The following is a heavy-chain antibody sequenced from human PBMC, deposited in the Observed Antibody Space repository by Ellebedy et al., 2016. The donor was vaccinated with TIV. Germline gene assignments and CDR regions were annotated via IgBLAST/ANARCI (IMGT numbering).Heavy chain of an antibody. D-gene: IGHD1-7*01. CDR1: GFSFSTYW. Sequence: GGSLRLSCVASGFSFSTYWMTWVRQAPGKGLEWVANIRLDGGDKYYVESVRGRFTISRDNDKNTVFLEMNSVKAEDTAVYYCVRTLEGTNAWGYWGQGTLVTVSS. V-gene: IGHV3-7*01. CDR2: IRLDGGDK. J-gene: IGHJ4*02. CDR3: VRTLEGTNAWGY.